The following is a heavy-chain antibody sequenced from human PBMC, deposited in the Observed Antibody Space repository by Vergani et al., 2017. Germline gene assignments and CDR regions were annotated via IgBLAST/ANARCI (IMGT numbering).Heavy chain of an antibody. CDR3: ATRPTPRYSGRPYYFDY. CDR1: GGSISNYY. Sequence: QVQLQESGPGVVKPSETLSLTCTVSGGSISNYYWSWIRQPPGKGLEWIGYIYYSGSTNYNPSLKSRVSISVDTSKNQFSLKLSSVTAADTAVYYCATRPTPRYSGRPYYFDYWGQGTVVTVSS. D-gene: IGHD6-13*01. J-gene: IGHJ4*02. CDR2: IYYSGST. V-gene: IGHV4-59*01.